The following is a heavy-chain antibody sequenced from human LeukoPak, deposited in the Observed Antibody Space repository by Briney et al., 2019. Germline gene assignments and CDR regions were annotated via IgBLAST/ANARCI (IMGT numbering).Heavy chain of an antibody. J-gene: IGHJ3*02. V-gene: IGHV4-39*01. CDR3: ARGRSRVVPAAIPVKLDAFDI. D-gene: IGHD2-2*01. Sequence: SETLSLTCTVSGGSISSSSYYWGWIRQPPGKGLEWIGSIYYSGSTYYNPSLKSRVTISVDTSKNQFSLKLSSVTAADTAVYYCARGRSRVVPAAIPVKLDAFDIWGQGTMVTVSS. CDR1: GGSISSSSYY. CDR2: IYYSGST.